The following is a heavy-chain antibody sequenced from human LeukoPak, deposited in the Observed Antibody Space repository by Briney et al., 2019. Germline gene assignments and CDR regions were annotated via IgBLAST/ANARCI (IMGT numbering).Heavy chain of an antibody. D-gene: IGHD2-2*01. CDR3: ATEEGGGLGYCSSTSCPTGDYYGMDV. V-gene: IGHV3-30*04. J-gene: IGHJ6*04. CDR2: ISYDGSNK. CDR1: GFTFSSYA. Sequence: GGSLRLSCAASGFTFSSYAMHWVRQAPGKGLEWVAVISYDGSNKYYADSVKGRFTISRDNSKNTLYLQMNSLRAEDTAVYYCATEEGGGLGYCSSTSCPTGDYYGMDVWDKGTTVTVSS.